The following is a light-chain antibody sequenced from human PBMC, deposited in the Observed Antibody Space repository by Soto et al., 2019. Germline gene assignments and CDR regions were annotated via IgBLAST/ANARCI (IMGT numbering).Light chain of an antibody. J-gene: IGKJ5*01. CDR3: QQYGSSSIT. Sequence: EIVLTQSPATLSLSPGERSTLSCRASQSVSSYLAWYQQKPGQAHRLLIYGASSRDTGIPDRFSGSGSGTDFTLTISRLEPEDFAVYSCQQYGSSSITFGQGTRLEI. CDR2: GAS. CDR1: QSVSSY. V-gene: IGKV3-20*01.